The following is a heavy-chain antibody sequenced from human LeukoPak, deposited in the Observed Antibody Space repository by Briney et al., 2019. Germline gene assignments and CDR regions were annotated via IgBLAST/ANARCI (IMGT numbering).Heavy chain of an antibody. Sequence: PGGSLRLSCAASGFTFRSYEMNWVRHAPGRGLEWVSHISGGGESTVYPDAVKGRFTISRDNAKNSLYLQMNSLRVEDTGIYYCARRSGRRYEYWGQGVLVTVSP. D-gene: IGHD5-24*01. J-gene: IGHJ4*02. V-gene: IGHV3-48*03. CDR1: GFTFRSYE. CDR2: ISGGGEST. CDR3: ARRSGRRYEY.